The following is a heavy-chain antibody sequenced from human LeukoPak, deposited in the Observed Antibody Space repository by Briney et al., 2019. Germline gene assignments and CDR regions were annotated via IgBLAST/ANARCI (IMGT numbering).Heavy chain of an antibody. Sequence: PSETLSLTCAVSGGSISRGGYSWSWIRQPPGKGLEWIGYFYHSGSTYYNPSLKSRVTISVDTSKNQFSLKLSSVTAADTAVYYCARGRRVASYYFDYWGQGTLVTVSS. V-gene: IGHV4-30-2*01. CDR3: ARGRRVASYYFDY. J-gene: IGHJ4*02. CDR1: GGSISRGGYS. CDR2: FYHSGST.